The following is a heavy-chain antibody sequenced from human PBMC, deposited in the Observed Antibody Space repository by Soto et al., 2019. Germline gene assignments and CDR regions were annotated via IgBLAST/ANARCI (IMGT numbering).Heavy chain of an antibody. CDR1: GGSISSGGYY. J-gene: IGHJ5*02. D-gene: IGHD6-6*01. CDR2: IYYSGST. CDR3: ARSVSSIAARRFNWFDP. V-gene: IGHV4-31*03. Sequence: SETLSLTCTVSGGSISSGGYYWSWIRQHPGKGLEWIGYIYYSGSTYYNPSLKSRVTISVDTSKNQFSLKLSSVTAADTAVYYCARSVSSIAARRFNWFDPWGQGTLVTVSS.